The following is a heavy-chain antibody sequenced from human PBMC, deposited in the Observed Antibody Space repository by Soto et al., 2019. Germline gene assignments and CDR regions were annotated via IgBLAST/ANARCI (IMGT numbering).Heavy chain of an antibody. CDR3: ARSPRHSAYYDILTGYYFSYYYYGMDV. CDR2: IIPIFGTA. J-gene: IGHJ6*02. D-gene: IGHD3-9*01. V-gene: IGHV1-69*13. CDR1: GGTFSSYA. Sequence: VASVKVSCKASGGTFSSYAISWVRQAPGQGLEWMGGIIPIFGTANYAQKFQGRVTITADESTSTAYMELSSLRSEDTAVYYCARSPRHSAYYDILTGYYFSYYYYGMDVWGQGTTVTVSS.